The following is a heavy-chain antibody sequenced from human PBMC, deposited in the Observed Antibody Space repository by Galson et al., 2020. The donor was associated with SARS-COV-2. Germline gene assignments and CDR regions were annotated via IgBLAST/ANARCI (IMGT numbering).Heavy chain of an antibody. CDR2: IYFIGTT. V-gene: IGHV4-4*07. Sequence: ETSETLSITCTVSGGSFNNYYWTWIRQSAGKGLEWIGRIYFIGTTTYNPSLKSRVTMSLDTSKNQFSLKLTSVTAADTAVYYCARDALGAAADYWGRGTPVVVSS. D-gene: IGHD6-13*01. CDR3: ARDALGAAADY. J-gene: IGHJ4*02. CDR1: GGSFNNYY.